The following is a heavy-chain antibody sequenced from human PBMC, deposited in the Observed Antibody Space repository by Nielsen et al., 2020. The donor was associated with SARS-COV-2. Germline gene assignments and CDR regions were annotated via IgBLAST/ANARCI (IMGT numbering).Heavy chain of an antibody. V-gene: IGHV4-31*03. D-gene: IGHD4-11*01. J-gene: IGHJ6*02. CDR3: ARDYTDNYYGMDV. CDR2: IYYSGST. Sequence: SETLSLTCTVSGGSISSGGYYWRWIRQHPGKGLEWIGYIYYSGSTYYNPSLKSRVTISVDTSKNQFSLKLSSVTAADTAVYYCARDYTDNYYGMDVWGQGTTVTVFS. CDR1: GGSISSGGYY.